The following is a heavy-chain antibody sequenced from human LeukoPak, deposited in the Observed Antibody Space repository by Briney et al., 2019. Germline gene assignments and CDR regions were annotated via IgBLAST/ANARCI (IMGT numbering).Heavy chain of an antibody. CDR2: ISAYNGNV. CDR3: ARDLGLDTTMIFFDY. D-gene: IGHD5-18*01. V-gene: IGHV1-18*01. Sequence: ASVKVSCKASGGTFSSYAISWVRQAPGQGPEWMGWISAYNGNVNYVQNFQGRVTMTTDTSTNTAYMELRSLTSDDTAVYYCARDLGLDTTMIFFDYWGQGTVVTVSS. J-gene: IGHJ4*02. CDR1: GGTFSSYA.